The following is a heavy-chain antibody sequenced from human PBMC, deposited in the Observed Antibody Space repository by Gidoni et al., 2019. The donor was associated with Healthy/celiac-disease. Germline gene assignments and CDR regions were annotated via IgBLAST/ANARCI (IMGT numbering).Heavy chain of an antibody. V-gene: IGHV4-39*01. Sequence: QLQLQESGPGLVKPSETLSLPCTVSGGSISSSSYYWGWIRQPPGKGLEWIGSIYYSGSTYYNPSLKSRVTISVDTSKNQFSLKLSSVTAADTAVYYCARPGDSAAFDIWGQGTMVTVSS. CDR2: IYYSGST. CDR1: GGSISSSSYY. D-gene: IGHD1-26*01. J-gene: IGHJ3*02. CDR3: ARPGDSAAFDI.